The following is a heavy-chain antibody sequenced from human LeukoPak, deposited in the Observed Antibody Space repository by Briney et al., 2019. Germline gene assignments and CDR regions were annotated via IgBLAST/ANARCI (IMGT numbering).Heavy chain of an antibody. V-gene: IGHV4-59*01. CDR3: ARARIVGASGPRADTLDY. D-gene: IGHD1-26*01. J-gene: IGHJ4*02. CDR2: IYYSGST. CDR1: GGSISSYY. Sequence: PSETLSLTCTVSGGSISSYYWSWIRQPPGKGLEWIGYIYYSGSTNYNPSLKSRVTISVDTSKNQFSLKLSSVTAADTAVYYCARARIVGASGPRADTLDYWGQGTLVTVSS.